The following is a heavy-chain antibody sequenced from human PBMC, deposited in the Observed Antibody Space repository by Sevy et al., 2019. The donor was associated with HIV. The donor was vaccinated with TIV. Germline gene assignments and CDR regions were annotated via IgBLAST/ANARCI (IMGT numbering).Heavy chain of an antibody. D-gene: IGHD3-3*01. Sequence: GGSLRLSCAASGFTFSSYAMHWVRQAPGKGLEWVAVISYDGSNKYYADSVKGRFTISRDSSKNTLYLQMNSLRAEDTAVYYCARDLNYDFWSEYYYYYYGMDVWGQGTTVTVSS. CDR2: ISYDGSNK. V-gene: IGHV3-30*04. CDR3: ARDLNYDFWSEYYYYYYGMDV. J-gene: IGHJ6*02. CDR1: GFTFSSYA.